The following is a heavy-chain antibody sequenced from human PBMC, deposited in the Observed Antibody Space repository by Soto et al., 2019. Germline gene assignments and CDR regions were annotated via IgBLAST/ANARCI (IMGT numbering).Heavy chain of an antibody. CDR2: IWYDGSNK. CDR1: GFIFSSYG. J-gene: IGHJ4*02. Sequence: QVQLVESGGGVVQPGRSLRLSCAASGFIFSSYGMHWVRQAPGKGLEWVASIWYDGSNKYYADSVMGRFTISRDNSQNKLYLQMNSLRAEDTAVYYCTRYNEGLVAYFDYWGQGTLVTVSS. CDR3: TRYNEGLVAYFDY. V-gene: IGHV3-33*01. D-gene: IGHD1-20*01.